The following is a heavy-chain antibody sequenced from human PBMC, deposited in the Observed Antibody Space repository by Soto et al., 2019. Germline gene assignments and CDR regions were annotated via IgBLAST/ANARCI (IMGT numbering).Heavy chain of an antibody. CDR3: ARGTTGGRYYYGIDV. CDR2: ISYDGSNK. D-gene: IGHD4-17*01. Sequence: QVQLVESGGGVVQPGRSLRLSCAASGFTFSSYAMHWVRQAPGKGLEWVAVISYDGSNKYYADSVKGRFTISRDNSKNTLYLQMNSLRAQDTAVYYCARGTTGGRYYYGIDVWVQGTTVTVSS. J-gene: IGHJ6*02. CDR1: GFTFSSYA. V-gene: IGHV3-30-3*01.